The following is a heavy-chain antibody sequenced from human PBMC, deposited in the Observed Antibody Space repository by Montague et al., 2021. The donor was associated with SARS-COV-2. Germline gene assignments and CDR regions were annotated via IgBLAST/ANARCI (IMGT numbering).Heavy chain of an antibody. D-gene: IGHD5-24*01. J-gene: IGHJ4*02. CDR3: ARLGLQLLGGHYFDY. CDR1: GGSISSYY. V-gene: IGHV4-59*08. CDR2: IYYSGST. Sequence: SETRSLTCTVSGGSISSYYWSWIRQPPGKGLEWIGYIYYSGSTNCNPSLKSRVTTSVDTSKNQFSLKLSPVTAADTAVYYCARLGLQLLGGHYFDYWGQGTLVTVSS.